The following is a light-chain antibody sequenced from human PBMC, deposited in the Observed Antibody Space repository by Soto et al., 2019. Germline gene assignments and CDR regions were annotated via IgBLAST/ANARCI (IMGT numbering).Light chain of an antibody. Sequence: VLTQSPATLSLSPGGRATLSCRARQTVTSAYLAWYRQTPGQPPRLVMYAASTRATGIPDRIWGGGSGTDFTLTIEKLEPDDFAVYYCQQYGGMPITFGGGTKVDIK. J-gene: IGKJ4*01. V-gene: IGKV3-20*01. CDR3: QQYGGMPIT. CDR1: QTVTSAY. CDR2: AAS.